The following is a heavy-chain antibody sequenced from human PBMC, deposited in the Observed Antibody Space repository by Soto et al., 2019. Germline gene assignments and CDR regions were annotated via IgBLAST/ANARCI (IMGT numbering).Heavy chain of an antibody. CDR3: ARGFDLQYGMDV. CDR2: ISGNGNSI. D-gene: IGHD3-10*01. V-gene: IGHV3-48*02. J-gene: IGHJ6*02. Sequence: EVPLVESGGGLVQRGGSVRLSCAASGFTLSIYSMNWVRQAPRKGLEWVSYISGNGNSIYYADSVEGRFTISRDNAKNSLYLQMNSLRDEETAVYYCARGFDLQYGMDVWGHGTTVTVSS. CDR1: GFTLSIYS.